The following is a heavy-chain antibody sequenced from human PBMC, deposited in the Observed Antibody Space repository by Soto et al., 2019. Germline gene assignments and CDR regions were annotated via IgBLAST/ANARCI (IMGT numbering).Heavy chain of an antibody. V-gene: IGHV1-69*13. J-gene: IGHJ5*02. Sequence: GASVKVSCKASGGTFSSYAISWVRQAPGQGLEWMGGIIPIFGTANYAQKFQGRVTITADESTSTAYMELSSLRSEDTAVYYCARLGYYDSSGYYQRPGWFDPWGQGTLVTVSS. CDR3: ARLGYYDSSGYYQRPGWFDP. CDR1: GGTFSSYA. D-gene: IGHD3-22*01. CDR2: IIPIFGTA.